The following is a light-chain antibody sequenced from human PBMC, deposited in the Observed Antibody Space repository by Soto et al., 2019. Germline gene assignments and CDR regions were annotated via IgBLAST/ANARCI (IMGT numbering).Light chain of an antibody. V-gene: IGLV1-40*01. CDR3: QSYDSTLSVV. CDR1: SSNIGAGYD. J-gene: IGLJ2*01. CDR2: GNS. Sequence: QSVLTQPPSVSGAPGQRVTISCTGSSSNIGAGYDVHWYQQLPGTAPKLLIYGNSNRPSGVPDRFSGSKSGTSASLAITGLQAADEADYYCQSYDSTLSVVFGGGTKATVL.